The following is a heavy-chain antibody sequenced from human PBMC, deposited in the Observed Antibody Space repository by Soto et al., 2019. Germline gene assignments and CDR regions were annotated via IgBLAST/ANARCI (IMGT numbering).Heavy chain of an antibody. CDR1: GGSISSSNYY. CDR2: IHYSGST. Sequence: QLQLQESGPGLVKPSETLSLTCTVSGGSISSSNYYWGWIRQPPGKGLEWIGNIHYSGSTYYNPSLESRVTISVDTSKNQFSLKLSSVTATDTAVYYCGRRGQQSWYFDVWGRGTLVTVSS. V-gene: IGHV4-39*01. J-gene: IGHJ2*01. D-gene: IGHD6-13*01. CDR3: GRRGQQSWYFDV.